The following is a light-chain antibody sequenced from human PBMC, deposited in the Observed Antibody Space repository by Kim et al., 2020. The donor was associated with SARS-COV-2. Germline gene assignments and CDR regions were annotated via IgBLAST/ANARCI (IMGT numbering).Light chain of an antibody. V-gene: IGKV1-5*03. J-gene: IGKJ1*01. Sequence: SVGDRVTITCRASQSISTLLAWYQQKPGIAPKPLIYKASILESGVPSRFSGSGSGTDFTLTIGSLQPDDFATYYCQQYNNYSPWTFGPGTKVDIK. CDR1: QSISTL. CDR3: QQYNNYSPWT. CDR2: KAS.